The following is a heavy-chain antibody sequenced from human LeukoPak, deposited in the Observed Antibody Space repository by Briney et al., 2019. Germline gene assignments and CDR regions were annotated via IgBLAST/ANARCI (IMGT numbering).Heavy chain of an antibody. CDR2: ISYDGSNK. V-gene: IGHV3-30*04. CDR1: GFTFSSYA. Sequence: PGGSLRLSCAASGFTFSSYAMHWVRQAPGKGLEWVAVISYDGSNKYYADSVKGRFTISGDNSKNTLYLQMNSLRAEDTAVYYCARAAQLGYYYYYYMDVWGKGTTVTVSS. D-gene: IGHD6-6*01. CDR3: ARAAQLGYYYYYYMDV. J-gene: IGHJ6*03.